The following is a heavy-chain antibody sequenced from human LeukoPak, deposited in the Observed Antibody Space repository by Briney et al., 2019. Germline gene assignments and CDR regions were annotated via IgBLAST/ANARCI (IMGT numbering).Heavy chain of an antibody. CDR1: GGSVSSGGYY. D-gene: IGHD4-17*01. V-gene: IGHV4-31*03. J-gene: IGHJ5*02. Sequence: SETLSLTCTVSGGSVSSGGYYWSWIRQHPGKGLEWIGYIYYSGSTYYNPSLKSRVTISVDTSKNQFSLKLSSVTAADTAVYYCARGTVTTGFGPWGQGTLVTVSS. CDR2: IYYSGST. CDR3: ARGTVTTGFGP.